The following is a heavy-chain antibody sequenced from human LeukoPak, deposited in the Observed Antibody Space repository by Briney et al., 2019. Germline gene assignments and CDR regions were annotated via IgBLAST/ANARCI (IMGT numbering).Heavy chain of an antibody. Sequence: GGSLRLSCAASGFTFDDYGMSWVRQAPGKGLEWVSGINWNGGSTGYADSVKGRFTISRDNTKDSLYLQMNSLRAEDTAVYFCVRDVGWFHFDSWGQGILVTVSS. CDR3: VRDVGWFHFDS. V-gene: IGHV3-20*04. J-gene: IGHJ4*02. CDR1: GFTFDDYG. D-gene: IGHD2-15*01. CDR2: INWNGGST.